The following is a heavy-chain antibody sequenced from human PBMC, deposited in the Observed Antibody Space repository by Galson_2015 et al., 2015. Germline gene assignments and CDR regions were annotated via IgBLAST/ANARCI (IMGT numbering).Heavy chain of an antibody. J-gene: IGHJ5*02. CDR2: ISAYNGDT. CDR1: GYTFTNYG. V-gene: IGHV1-18*04. Sequence: VKFSCKASGYTFTNYGISWVRQAPGQGLEWMGWISAYNGDTNYAQKLQGRVTMTTDTSTSTAYMELRSLRSDDTAVYYCARVRQWLRWFDPWGQGTLVTVSS. CDR3: ARVRQWLRWFDP. D-gene: IGHD5-12*01.